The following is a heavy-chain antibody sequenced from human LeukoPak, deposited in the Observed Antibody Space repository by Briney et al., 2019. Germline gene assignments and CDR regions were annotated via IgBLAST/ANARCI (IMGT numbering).Heavy chain of an antibody. CDR1: GFTFSSYE. Sequence: PGGSLRLSCAASGFTFSSYEMTWVRQAPGKGLEWVSNISSSDTTIHYADSVKGRFTISRDNARNSLYLQMNSLRAEDTAVYHCARSRRDNYYYYYGMDVWGQGTTVTVSS. V-gene: IGHV3-48*03. D-gene: IGHD5-24*01. CDR3: ARSRRDNYYYYYGMDV. CDR2: ISSSDTTI. J-gene: IGHJ6*02.